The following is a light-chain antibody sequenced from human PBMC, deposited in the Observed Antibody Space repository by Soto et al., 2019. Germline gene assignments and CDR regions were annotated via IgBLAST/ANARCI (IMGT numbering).Light chain of an antibody. V-gene: IGKV3-15*01. J-gene: IGKJ1*01. CDR1: QSVRSN. CDR2: GAS. CDR3: QQYNNWPRT. Sequence: IVVTQSPGTLSLSPGERATLSCRARQSVRSNLAWYQQKPGQAPRLLIYGASTRATGIPARFSGSGSGTEFTLTISSLQSEDFAVYYCQQYNNWPRTFGQGTKVDIK.